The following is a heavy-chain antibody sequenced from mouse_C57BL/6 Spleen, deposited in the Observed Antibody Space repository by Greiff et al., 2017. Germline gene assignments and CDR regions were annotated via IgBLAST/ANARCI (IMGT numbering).Heavy chain of an antibody. D-gene: IGHD1-1*01. V-gene: IGHV1-64*01. CDR3: AREGPYYYLDY. CDR1: GYTFTSYW. J-gene: IGHJ2*01. Sequence: VQLQQPGAELVKPGASVKLSCKASGYTFTSYWMHWVKQRPGQGLEWIGMIHPNSGSTNYNEKFKSKATLTVDKSSSTAYMQLSSLTSEDAAVYYCAREGPYYYLDYWGQGTTLTVSS. CDR2: IHPNSGST.